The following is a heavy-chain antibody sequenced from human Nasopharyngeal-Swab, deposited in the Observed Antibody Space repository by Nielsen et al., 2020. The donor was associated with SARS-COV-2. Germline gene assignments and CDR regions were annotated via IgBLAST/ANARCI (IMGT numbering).Heavy chain of an antibody. CDR3: ARQGGSGIDY. CDR1: GYSFTTYC. CDR2: IYPVDSDT. Sequence: GGSLRLSCKVSGYSFTTYCFAWVRQMLGKGLEWMGIIYPVDSDTRYSPSFQGQVTISADKSISTAYLQWSSLKASDTARYYCARQGGSGIDYWGQGTLVTVSS. V-gene: IGHV5-51*01. J-gene: IGHJ4*02. D-gene: IGHD3-10*01.